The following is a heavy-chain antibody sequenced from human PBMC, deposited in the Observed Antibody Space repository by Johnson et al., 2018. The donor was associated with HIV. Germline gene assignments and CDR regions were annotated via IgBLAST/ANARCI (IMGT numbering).Heavy chain of an antibody. CDR1: GFTFSDYY. Sequence: QVQLVESGGGVVQPGRSMRLSCAASGFTFSDYYMSWIRQAPGKGLEWVSYISSGGSSIYYADSVRGRFTISRDNAKNSLYLQMNSLRAEDTALYYCALTRGGAFDIWGQGTMVTVSS. CDR3: ALTRGGAFDI. V-gene: IGHV3-11*04. D-gene: IGHD3-16*01. CDR2: ISSGGSSI. J-gene: IGHJ3*02.